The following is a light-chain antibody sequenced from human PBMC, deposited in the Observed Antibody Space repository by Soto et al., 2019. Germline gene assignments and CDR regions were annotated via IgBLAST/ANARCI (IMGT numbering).Light chain of an antibody. V-gene: IGLV2-14*01. CDR2: EVS. CDR1: SIDVGGYNY. Sequence: QSVLTQPASVSGSPGQSITISCTGTSIDVGGYNYISWYQLHPGKAPKLIIYEVSNRPSGVSNRFSGPKSGNTASLTISGLQAEDEADYYCISYTSSTAYVFGTGTKVTVL. J-gene: IGLJ1*01. CDR3: ISYTSSTAYV.